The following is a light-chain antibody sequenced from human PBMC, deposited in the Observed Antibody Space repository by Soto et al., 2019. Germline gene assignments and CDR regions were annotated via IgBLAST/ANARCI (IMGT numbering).Light chain of an antibody. Sequence: EIVMTQSPATLSVSPGERATLYCRASQSVSSNLAWYQQKPGQAPRLLIYGASTRATGIPARFSGSGSGTEFTLTIRSLQSEDFAVYYCQQYNNWLRGTFGQGTKVEIK. V-gene: IGKV3-15*01. J-gene: IGKJ1*01. CDR2: GAS. CDR1: QSVSSN. CDR3: QQYNNWLRGT.